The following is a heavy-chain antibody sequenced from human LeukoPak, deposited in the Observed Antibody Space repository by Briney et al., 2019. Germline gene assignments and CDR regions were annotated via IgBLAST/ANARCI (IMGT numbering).Heavy chain of an antibody. Sequence: GGSLRLSCAASGFTFSSYAMNWVRQAPGKGLEWVSGISGSGGSTYYADFVKGRFTISRDNSKNTLYLQMNSLRAEDTAVYYCAKDVAPGSGWFIFDYWGQGTLVTVSS. D-gene: IGHD6-19*01. CDR3: AKDVAPGSGWFIFDY. CDR1: GFTFSSYA. CDR2: ISGSGGST. J-gene: IGHJ4*02. V-gene: IGHV3-23*01.